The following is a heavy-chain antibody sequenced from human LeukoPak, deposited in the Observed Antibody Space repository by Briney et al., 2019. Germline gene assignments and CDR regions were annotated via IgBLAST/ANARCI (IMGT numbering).Heavy chain of an antibody. D-gene: IGHD3-3*01. CDR1: GGSISSGSDY. J-gene: IGHJ4*02. CDR2: IYTSGST. CDR3: AAETYDFWSGYSYYFDY. Sequence: SQTLSLTCTVSGGSISSGSDYWSWIRQPAGKGLEWIGRIYTSGSTNYNPSLKSRVTISVDTSKNQFSLKLSSVTAADTAVYYCAAETYDFWSGYSYYFDYWGQGTLVTVSS. V-gene: IGHV4-61*02.